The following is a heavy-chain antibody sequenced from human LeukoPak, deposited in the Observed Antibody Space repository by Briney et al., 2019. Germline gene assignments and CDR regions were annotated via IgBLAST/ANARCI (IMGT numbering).Heavy chain of an antibody. Sequence: GGSLRLSCAASGFTFNTYNMNWVRQAPGKGLEWVSSISSSGTYIFYADSVKGRFTISRDNAKNSLYLHMNSLRAEDTAVYYCATINGDYDYFDYWGQGTLVTVS. V-gene: IGHV3-21*01. CDR3: ATINGDYDYFDY. J-gene: IGHJ4*02. CDR1: GFTFNTYN. CDR2: ISSSGTYI. D-gene: IGHD4-17*01.